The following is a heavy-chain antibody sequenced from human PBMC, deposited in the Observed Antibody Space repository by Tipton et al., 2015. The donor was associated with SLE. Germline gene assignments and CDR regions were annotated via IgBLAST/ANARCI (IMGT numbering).Heavy chain of an antibody. CDR2: IDYSGRT. J-gene: IGHJ3*02. Sequence: TLSLTCTVSGGSVSSGGYYWSWIRQFPGRGLEWIGYIDYSGRTYYNPSLKSRVTISVDTSKNQFSLKLSSVTAADTAVYYCATAGGSGSNDAFDIWGQGTLVTVSS. D-gene: IGHD3-10*01. V-gene: IGHV4-61*08. CDR3: ATAGGSGSNDAFDI. CDR1: GGSVSSGGYY.